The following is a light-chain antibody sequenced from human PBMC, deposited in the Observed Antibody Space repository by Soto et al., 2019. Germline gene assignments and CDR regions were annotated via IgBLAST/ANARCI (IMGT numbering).Light chain of an antibody. J-gene: IGKJ3*01. CDR2: AAS. CDR3: QNYYSAPFT. Sequence: DIQMTQSPSSLSAFLGDRVTIACRASQGISDYLVWYQQKPGKVAKLLIYAASTLQSGVPSRFSGTGSGTDFAHTIRRMQPEDVATYNCQNYYSAPFTFGPRTKVDIK. CDR1: QGISDY. V-gene: IGKV1-27*01.